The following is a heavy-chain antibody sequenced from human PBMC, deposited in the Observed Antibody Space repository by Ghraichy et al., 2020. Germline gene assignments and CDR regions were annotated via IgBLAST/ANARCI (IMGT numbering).Heavy chain of an antibody. J-gene: IGHJ1*01. D-gene: IGHD6-13*01. Sequence: SETLSLTCNVSGGSISSYYWSWIRQPPGKGLEWIGYIYYSGSTNYNPSLKSRITISVDTSKNQFSLKLSSVTAADTAVYYCVRHRRATSSWSAEYFQHWGQGTLVTVSS. CDR2: IYYSGST. CDR1: GGSISSYY. V-gene: IGHV4-59*08. CDR3: VRHRRATSSWSAEYFQH.